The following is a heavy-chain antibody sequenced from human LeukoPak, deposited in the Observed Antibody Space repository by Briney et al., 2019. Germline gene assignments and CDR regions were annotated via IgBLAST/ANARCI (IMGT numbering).Heavy chain of an antibody. CDR2: INHSGST. CDR3: AGTEGAFDI. J-gene: IGHJ3*02. D-gene: IGHD1-1*01. Sequence: PSETLSLTCTVSGGSISSSNYYWGWIRQPPGKGLEWIGEINHSGSTNYNPSLKSRVTISVDTSKNQFSLKLSSVTAADTAVYYCAGTEGAFDIWGQGTMVTVSS. V-gene: IGHV4-39*07. CDR1: GGSISSSNYY.